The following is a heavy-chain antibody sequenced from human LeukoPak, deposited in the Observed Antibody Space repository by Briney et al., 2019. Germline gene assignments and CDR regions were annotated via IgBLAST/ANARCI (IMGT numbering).Heavy chain of an antibody. CDR1: GYTFTSYG. J-gene: IGHJ3*02. CDR3: ARVDPNYYDSSGYWWGAFDI. V-gene: IGHV1-18*01. Sequence: ASVKVSCEASGYTFTSYGISWVRQAPGQGLEWMGWISAYNGNTNYAQKLQGRVTMTTDTSTSTAYMELRSLRSDDTAVYYCARVDPNYYDSSGYWWGAFDIWGQGTMVTVSS. D-gene: IGHD3-22*01. CDR2: ISAYNGNT.